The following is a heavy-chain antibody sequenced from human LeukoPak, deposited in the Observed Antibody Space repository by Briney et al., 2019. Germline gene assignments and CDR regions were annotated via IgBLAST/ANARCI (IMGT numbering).Heavy chain of an antibody. CDR2: IYYSGST. Sequence: SETLSLTCTVSGGSISSYYWSWIRQPPGKGLEWIGSIYYSGSTYYNPSLKSRVTISVDTSKNQFSLKLSSVTAADTAVYYCARSYYDSSGFDYWGQGTLVTVSS. D-gene: IGHD3-22*01. CDR1: GGSISSYY. CDR3: ARSYYDSSGFDY. V-gene: IGHV4-59*12. J-gene: IGHJ4*02.